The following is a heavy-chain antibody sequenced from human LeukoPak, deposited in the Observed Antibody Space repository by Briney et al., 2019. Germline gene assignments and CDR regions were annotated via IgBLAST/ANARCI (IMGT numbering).Heavy chain of an antibody. J-gene: IGHJ6*03. CDR1: EFTFINYG. CDR2: ISGSSSSI. V-gene: IGHV3-48*01. D-gene: IGHD3-10*01. CDR3: ARDKEITMVRGVIFYYYYMDV. Sequence: GGSLRLSCVASEFTFINYGMNWVRQAPGKGLEWVSYISGSSSSIYYADSVKGRFTISRDNSKNTLYLQMNSLRAEDTAVYYCARDKEITMVRGVIFYYYYMDVWGKGTTVTISS.